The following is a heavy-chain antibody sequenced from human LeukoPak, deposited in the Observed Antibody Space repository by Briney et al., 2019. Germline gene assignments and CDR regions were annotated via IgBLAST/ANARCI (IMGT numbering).Heavy chain of an antibody. J-gene: IGHJ4*02. CDR2: ISAYNGNA. CDR3: ARDNKITMVRVVIAY. D-gene: IGHD3-10*01. Sequence: ASVKISCKASGYTFTSYGISWVRQAPGQGLEWMGWISAYNGNANYAQQLQGRVTMTTDTTTSTAYMELRSLRYDHNAAYYCARDNKITMVRVVIAYWGQGTLVAVSS. CDR1: GYTFTSYG. V-gene: IGHV1-18*01.